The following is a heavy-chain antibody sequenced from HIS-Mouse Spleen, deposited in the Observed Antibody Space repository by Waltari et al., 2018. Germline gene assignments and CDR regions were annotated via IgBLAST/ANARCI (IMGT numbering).Heavy chain of an antibody. CDR3: AREIPYSSSWYDWYFDL. J-gene: IGHJ2*01. D-gene: IGHD6-13*01. CDR2: IDYSGST. CDR1: GGSISSSSYY. V-gene: IGHV4-39*07. Sequence: QLQLQESGPGLVKPSETLSLTCTVSGGSISSSSYYWGWIRQPPGKGLVGIGGIDYSGSTSYNPSLKSRVTISVDTSKNQFSLKLSSVTAADTAVYYCAREIPYSSSWYDWYFDLWGRGTLVTVSS.